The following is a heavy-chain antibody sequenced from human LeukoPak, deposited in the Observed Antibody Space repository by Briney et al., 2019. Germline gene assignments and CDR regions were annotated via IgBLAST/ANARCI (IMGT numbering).Heavy chain of an antibody. D-gene: IGHD1-14*01. CDR3: APVGINMDV. CDR1: GGSISSYY. CDR2: IYYSGST. Sequence: ASETLSLTCTVSGGSISSYYWSWIRQPPGKGLEWIGSIYYSGSTYYNPSLKSRVTISVDTSKNQFSLKLSSVTAADTAVYYCAPVGINMDVWGKGATVTVSS. V-gene: IGHV4-59*05. J-gene: IGHJ6*03.